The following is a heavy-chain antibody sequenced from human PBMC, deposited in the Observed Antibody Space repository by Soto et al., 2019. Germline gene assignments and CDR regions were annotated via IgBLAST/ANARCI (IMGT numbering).Heavy chain of an antibody. CDR1: RYTFTISD. J-gene: IGHJ5*02. CDR2: INLGNGNT. V-gene: IGHV1-3*01. Sequence: LVMVSRKDSRYTFTISDISCVRHSSGQRFEWMGWINLGNGNTEYSQNFQARVTITGDTSANTVYLELSSLRSDDTATYYCARETLCGGRCYVNTFDPWGQGTVVTVSS. D-gene: IGHD2-15*01. CDR3: ARETLCGGRCYVNTFDP.